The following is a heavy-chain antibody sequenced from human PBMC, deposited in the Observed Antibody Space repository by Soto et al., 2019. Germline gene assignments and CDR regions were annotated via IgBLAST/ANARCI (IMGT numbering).Heavy chain of an antibody. V-gene: IGHV4-34*01. J-gene: IGHJ6*02. Sequence: PSETLSLTCAVYGGFFSGYYWSWTRQPPGKGLEWIGEIRRSGSPNYNPSLKRRATLSVDTSKTKFSRKLIPVTAADTAVYYCASRDYYYGMDVWAQGTTVTVYS. CDR3: ASRDYYYGMDV. CDR1: GGFFSGYY. CDR2: IRRSGSP.